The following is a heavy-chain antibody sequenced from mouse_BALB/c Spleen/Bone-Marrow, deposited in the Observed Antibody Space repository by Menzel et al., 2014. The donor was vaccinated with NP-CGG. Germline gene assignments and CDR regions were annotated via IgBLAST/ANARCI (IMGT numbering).Heavy chain of an antibody. CDR3: ARRNGDY. J-gene: IGHJ2*01. Sequence: LQESGAELVKPGASVKLPCKASGYTFTSYWMHWVKQRPGQGLEWIGEINPSNGRTNYNKKCKNKATLTVDKSSSTAYMQLSSLTSEDSAVYYCARRNGDYWGQGTTLTVSS. CDR1: GYTFTSYW. V-gene: IGHV1S81*02. CDR2: INPSNGRT.